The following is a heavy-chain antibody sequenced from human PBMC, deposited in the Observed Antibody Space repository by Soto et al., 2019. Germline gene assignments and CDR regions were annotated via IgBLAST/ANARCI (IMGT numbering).Heavy chain of an antibody. D-gene: IGHD1-7*01. CDR2: IYRTGST. CDR1: GGSFTSNNW. CDR3: ASRDPGTSVDY. V-gene: IGHV4-4*02. Sequence: ETLSLTCAVSGGSFTSNNWWTWVRQPPGQGLEWIGEIYRTGSTNYNPSLKSRVTVSLDKSENQFSLKVTSLTAADTAVYYCASRDPGTSVDYWGQGTLVTVSS. J-gene: IGHJ4*02.